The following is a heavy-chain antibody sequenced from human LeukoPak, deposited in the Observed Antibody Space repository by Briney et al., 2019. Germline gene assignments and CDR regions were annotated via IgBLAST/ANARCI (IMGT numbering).Heavy chain of an antibody. J-gene: IGHJ4*02. D-gene: IGHD3-10*01. V-gene: IGHV1-2*04. Sequence: ASVKVSCKASGYTFTGYYMHWVRQAPGQGLEWMGWINPNSGGTNYAQKFQGWVTMTRDTSISTAYMELSGLRSDDTAVYYCARGPLITMVRGAQDYWGQGTLVTVSS. CDR1: GYTFTGYY. CDR3: ARGPLITMVRGAQDY. CDR2: INPNSGGT.